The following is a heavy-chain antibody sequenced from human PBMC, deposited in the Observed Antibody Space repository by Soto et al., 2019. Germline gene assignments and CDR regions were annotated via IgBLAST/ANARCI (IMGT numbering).Heavy chain of an antibody. J-gene: IGHJ6*02. CDR1: GGSFSGYY. CDR3: ATEGGNCSGGSCYYYYGMDV. V-gene: IGHV4-34*01. D-gene: IGHD2-15*01. CDR2: INHSGST. Sequence: PSETLSLTCAVYGGSFSGYYWSWIRQPPGKGLEWIGEINHSGSTNYNPSLKSRVTISVDTSKNQFSLKLSSVTAADTAVYYCATEGGNCSGGSCYYYYGMDVWGQGTTVTVSS.